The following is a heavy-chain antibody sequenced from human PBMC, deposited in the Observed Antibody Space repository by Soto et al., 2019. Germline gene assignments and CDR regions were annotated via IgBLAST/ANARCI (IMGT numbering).Heavy chain of an antibody. CDR2: IYYNGNT. CDR3: ATGGDTAKDGY. V-gene: IGHV3-53*01. CDR1: GFTVTDNH. Sequence: XXSLRLSFAGSGFTVTDNHMPWVRQAPGRGPEWVSTIYYNGNTFHADSVWGRFTISRDTSKNMLFLQMNSLRAEDTAVYYCATGGDTAKDGYWGQGTLVTRLL. J-gene: IGHJ4*02. D-gene: IGHD5-18*01.